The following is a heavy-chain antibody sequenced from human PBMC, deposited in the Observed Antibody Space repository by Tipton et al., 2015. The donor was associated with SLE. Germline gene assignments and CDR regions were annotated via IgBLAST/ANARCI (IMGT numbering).Heavy chain of an antibody. CDR2: ISSRASTI. V-gene: IGHV3-11*04. D-gene: IGHD2-15*01. CDR1: GFTFSDYY. J-gene: IGHJ5*02. CDR3: ARYCSGGSCYAYNWFDP. Sequence: SLRLSCAASGFTFSDYYMSWIRQAPGKGLGWVSYISSRASTIFYADSVKGRFTVSRDNAKNSLYLQMNSLRAEDTAVYYCARYCSGGSCYAYNWFDPWGQGTLVTVSS.